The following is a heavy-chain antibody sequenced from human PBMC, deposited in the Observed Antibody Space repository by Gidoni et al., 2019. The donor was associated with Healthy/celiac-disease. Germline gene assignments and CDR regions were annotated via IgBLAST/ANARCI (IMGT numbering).Heavy chain of an antibody. CDR1: GDSVSSNRAA. CDR3: ARAAITAAGTDDAFDI. Sequence: QVQLQQSGPGLVKPSQTLSLTCAISGDSVSSNRAAWNWIRQSPSRGLEWLGRTYYRSKWYNDYAVSVKSRITINPDTSKNQFSLQLNSVTPEDTAVYYCARAAITAAGTDDAFDIWGQGTMVTVSS. D-gene: IGHD6-13*01. J-gene: IGHJ3*02. V-gene: IGHV6-1*01. CDR2: TYYRSKWYN.